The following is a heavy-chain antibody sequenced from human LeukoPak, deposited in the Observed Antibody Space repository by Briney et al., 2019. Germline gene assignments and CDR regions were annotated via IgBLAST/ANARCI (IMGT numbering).Heavy chain of an antibody. D-gene: IGHD4-17*01. Sequence: PWGSLRLSCAASGFTFSSYWMHWVRQAPGKGLVWVSRIKSYGSSTNYADSVKGRFTISRDNAKNTLYLQMNSLRAEDTAVYYSAIHYGDYEEGGYWGQGTPVTVSS. CDR2: IKSYGSST. V-gene: IGHV3-74*01. CDR3: AIHYGDYEEGGY. J-gene: IGHJ4*02. CDR1: GFTFSSYW.